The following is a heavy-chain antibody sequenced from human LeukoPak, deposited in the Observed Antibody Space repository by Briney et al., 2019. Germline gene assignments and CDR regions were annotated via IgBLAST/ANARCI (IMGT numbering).Heavy chain of an antibody. J-gene: IGHJ1*01. V-gene: IGHV4-39*01. CDR2: IYYSGST. CDR1: GGSISSSSYY. D-gene: IGHD6-13*01. Sequence: PSETLSLTCTVSGGSISSSSYYWGWIRQPPGKGLEWIGSIYYSGSTYYNPSLKSRVTISVDTSKNQFSLKLSSVTAADTAVYYCARQSGSSRVWYFQHWGQGTLVTVSS. CDR3: ARQSGSSRVWYFQH.